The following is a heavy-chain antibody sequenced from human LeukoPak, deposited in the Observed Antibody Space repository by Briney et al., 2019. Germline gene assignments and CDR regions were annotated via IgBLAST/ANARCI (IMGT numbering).Heavy chain of an antibody. CDR1: GFTASSNY. V-gene: IGHV3-66*01. D-gene: IGHD5-18*01. J-gene: IGHJ4*02. Sequence: GGSLRLSCAASGFTASSNYMSWVRQTPGKGLAWVSVLYSGGNTYYADSVKGRFTISRDNSKNMLFLQMNSLRAEDTAVYYCARVGRGDTYGYVDYWGQGTLVTVSS. CDR3: ARVGRGDTYGYVDY. CDR2: LYSGGNT.